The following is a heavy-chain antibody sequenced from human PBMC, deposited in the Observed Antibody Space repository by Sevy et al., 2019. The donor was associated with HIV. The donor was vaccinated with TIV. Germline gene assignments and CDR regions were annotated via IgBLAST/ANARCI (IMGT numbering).Heavy chain of an antibody. CDR2: ISSSGDSI. D-gene: IGHD3-16*01. CDR1: GFTFRDFY. CDR3: AREGALRYFDL. Sequence: GGSPRLSCAASGFTFRDFYMTWIRQTPMKGLEWLSYISSSGDSIFYADSVKGRFTISRDNAKNSLYLQMNSLRAEDTAVYYCAREGALRYFDLWGRGTLVTVSS. V-gene: IGHV3-11*01. J-gene: IGHJ2*01.